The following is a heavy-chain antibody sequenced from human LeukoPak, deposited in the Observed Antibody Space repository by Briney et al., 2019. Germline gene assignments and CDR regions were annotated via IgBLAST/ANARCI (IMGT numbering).Heavy chain of an antibody. CDR2: FSGSGGRT. Sequence: PGGSLRLSCAASRFTFSTYAMSWVRQAPGKGLEWVSTFSGSGGRTYYADSVKGRFTISRDNSKNTLYLQMNSLRAEDTAVYYCAKVTSGWNYFDYWGQGAPVTVSS. J-gene: IGHJ4*02. CDR3: AKVTSGWNYFDY. CDR1: RFTFSTYA. D-gene: IGHD2-2*01. V-gene: IGHV3-23*01.